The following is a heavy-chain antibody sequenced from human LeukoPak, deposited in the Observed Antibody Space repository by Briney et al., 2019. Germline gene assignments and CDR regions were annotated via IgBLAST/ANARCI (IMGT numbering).Heavy chain of an antibody. Sequence: GASVKVSCKASGYTFTSYDINWVRQATGQGLEWMGWMNPNSGNTGYAQKFQGRVTMTRNTSISTAYMELSSLRSEDTAVYYCARGLSVQSSGWFHPSYYYYYGMDVWGQGTTVTVSS. CDR1: GYTFTSYD. CDR3: ARGLSVQSSGWFHPSYYYYYGMDV. J-gene: IGHJ6*02. V-gene: IGHV1-8*01. D-gene: IGHD6-19*01. CDR2: MNPNSGNT.